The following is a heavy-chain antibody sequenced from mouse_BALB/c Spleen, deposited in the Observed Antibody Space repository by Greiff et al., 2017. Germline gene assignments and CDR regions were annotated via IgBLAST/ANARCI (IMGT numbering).Heavy chain of an antibody. Sequence: VHVKQSGPELVKPGASVKISCKASGYTFTDYNMHWVKQSHGKSLEWIGYIYPYNGGTGYNQKFKSKATLTVDNSSSTAYMELRSLTSEDSAVYYCAREGNYDAMDYWGQGTSVTVSS. CDR2: IYPYNGGT. J-gene: IGHJ4*01. V-gene: IGHV1S29*02. CDR3: AREGNYDAMDY. CDR1: GYTFTDYN. D-gene: IGHD2-1*01.